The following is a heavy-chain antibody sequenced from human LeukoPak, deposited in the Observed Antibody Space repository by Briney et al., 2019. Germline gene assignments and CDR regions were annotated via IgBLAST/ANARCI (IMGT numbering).Heavy chain of an antibody. CDR3: AKTAGIAAAADFDY. D-gene: IGHD6-13*01. J-gene: IGHJ4*02. CDR2: IKQDGSEK. CDR1: GFTLSTYT. V-gene: IGHV3-7*03. Sequence: GGSLRLSCAASGFTLSTYTMNWVRQAPGKGLEWVANIKQDGSEKYYVDSVKGRFTISRDNSKNTLYLQMNSLRAEDTAVYYCAKTAGIAAAADFDYWGQGTLVTVSS.